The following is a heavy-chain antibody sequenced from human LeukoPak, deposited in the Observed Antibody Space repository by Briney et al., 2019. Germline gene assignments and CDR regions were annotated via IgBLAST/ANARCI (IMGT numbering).Heavy chain of an antibody. Sequence: PSQTLSLTCTVSGGSISSGGYYWSWIRQHPGKGLEWIGYIYYSGSTYYNPSLKSRVTISVDTSKNQFSLKLSSVTAADTAVYYCARDKGGYCSGGSCFNWFDPWGQGTLVTVSS. V-gene: IGHV4-31*03. CDR1: GGSISSGGYY. CDR3: ARDKGGYCSGGSCFNWFDP. J-gene: IGHJ5*02. D-gene: IGHD2-15*01. CDR2: IYYSGST.